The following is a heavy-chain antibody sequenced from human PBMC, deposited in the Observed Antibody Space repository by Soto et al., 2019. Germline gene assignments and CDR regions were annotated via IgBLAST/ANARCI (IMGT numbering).Heavy chain of an antibody. CDR3: TTDPKFWSGYYNLGYYYYGMDV. V-gene: IGHV3-15*01. Sequence: LRLSCAASGFTFSNAWMSWVRQAPGKGLEWVGRIKSKTDGGTTDYAAPVKGRFTISRDDSKNTLYLQMNSLKTEYTAVYYCTTDPKFWSGYYNLGYYYYGMDVWGQGTTVTVSS. CDR1: GFTFSNAW. D-gene: IGHD3-3*01. J-gene: IGHJ6*02. CDR2: IKSKTDGGTT.